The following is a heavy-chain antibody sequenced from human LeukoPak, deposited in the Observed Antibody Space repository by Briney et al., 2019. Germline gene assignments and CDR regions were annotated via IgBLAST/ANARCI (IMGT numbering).Heavy chain of an antibody. CDR1: GFPFSSYS. V-gene: IGHV3-48*01. CDR3: ARPPETDTSDWYNWFDP. Sequence: GGSLRLSCAASGFPFSSYSMNWVRQAPGKGLEWVSYISSSSRDIYYADSAKGRFTISRDNAKNSLYLQMNSLRAEDTAVYYCARPPETDTSDWYNWFDPWGQGTLVTVSS. CDR2: ISSSSRDI. J-gene: IGHJ5*02. D-gene: IGHD2-2*01.